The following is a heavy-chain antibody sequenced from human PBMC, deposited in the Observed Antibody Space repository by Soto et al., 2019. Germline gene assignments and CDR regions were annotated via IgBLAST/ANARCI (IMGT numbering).Heavy chain of an antibody. Sequence: PGGSLRLSCAASGFTFSSYWMHWVRQAPAKGLVWVSRINSDGSSTSYADSVKGRFTISRDNAKNTLYLQMNSLRAEDTAVYYCARFLINYDILTGYPYYYYGMDVWGQGTTVTVSS. CDR2: INSDGSST. CDR3: ARFLINYDILTGYPYYYYGMDV. CDR1: GFTFSSYW. D-gene: IGHD3-9*01. V-gene: IGHV3-74*01. J-gene: IGHJ6*02.